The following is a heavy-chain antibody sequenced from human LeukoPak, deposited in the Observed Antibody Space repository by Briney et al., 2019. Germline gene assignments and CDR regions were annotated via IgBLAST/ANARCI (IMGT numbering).Heavy chain of an antibody. CDR2: IYYSEST. Sequence: PSETLSLTCTVSGGSISSYYWSWIRQPPGKGLEWIGYIYYSESTNYNPSLKSRVNISVDTSKNQFSLKLSSVTAADTAVYYCARVNRYSSGWLTFDYWGRGTLVTVSS. D-gene: IGHD6-19*01. V-gene: IGHV4-59*01. CDR3: ARVNRYSSGWLTFDY. CDR1: GGSISSYY. J-gene: IGHJ4*02.